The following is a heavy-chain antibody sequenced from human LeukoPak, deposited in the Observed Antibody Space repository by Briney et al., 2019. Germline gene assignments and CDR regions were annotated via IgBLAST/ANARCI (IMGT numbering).Heavy chain of an antibody. Sequence: SVKVSCKPSGGTFISYGITWVRQAPGQGLEWVGKIIPVLGITTYAQKFQGRVTITADKSTSTAYMEVSSLRSDDTAVYYCARGPSSNGFFYYFDYWGQGTLITVSS. V-gene: IGHV1-69*04. J-gene: IGHJ4*02. CDR3: ARGPSSNGFFYYFDY. D-gene: IGHD6-19*01. CDR1: GGTFISYG. CDR2: IIPVLGIT.